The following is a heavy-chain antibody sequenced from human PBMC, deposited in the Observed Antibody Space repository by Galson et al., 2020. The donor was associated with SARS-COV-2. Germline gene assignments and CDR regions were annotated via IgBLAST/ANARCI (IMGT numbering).Heavy chain of an antibody. D-gene: IGHD3-3*01. V-gene: IGHV3-48*02. CDR2: ISSSSSTI. CDR1: GFTFSSYS. CDR3: ARGGYYDFWSGPTNYYYYYGMDV. Sequence: GESLKISCAASGFTFSSYSMNWVRQAPGKGLEWVSYISSSSSTIYYADSVKGRFTISRDNAKNSLYLQMNSLRDEDTAVYYCARGGYYDFWSGPTNYYYYYGMDVWGQGTTVTVSS. J-gene: IGHJ6*02.